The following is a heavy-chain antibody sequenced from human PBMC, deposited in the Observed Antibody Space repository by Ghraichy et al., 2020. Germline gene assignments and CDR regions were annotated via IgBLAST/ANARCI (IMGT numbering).Heavy chain of an antibody. V-gene: IGHV4-34*01. CDR2: INHSGST. CDR1: GGSFSGYY. D-gene: IGHD2-2*01. J-gene: IGHJ4*02. Sequence: SETLSLTCAVYGGSFSGYYWSWIRQPPGKGLEWIGEINHSGSTNYNPSLKSRVTISVDTSKNQFSLKLSSVTAADTAVYYCARGGLTRPASSPRAMLKYDYWGQGTLVTVSS. CDR3: ARGGLTRPASSPRAMLKYDY.